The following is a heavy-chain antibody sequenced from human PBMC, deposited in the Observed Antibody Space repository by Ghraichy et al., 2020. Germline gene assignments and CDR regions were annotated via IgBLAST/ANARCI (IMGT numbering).Heavy chain of an antibody. J-gene: IGHJ2*01. CDR3: AKGKGSGSYVNWSFNI. V-gene: IGHV3-23*01. CDR2: ISGSGGSI. Sequence: GESLRLSCAVSGLTFSNFAMAWVRQAPGKGLEWVSTISGSGGSIWYADSGKGRFIISRDNSRSTFYLQMNSLRAEDTAVYYCAKGKGSGSYVNWSFNIWGRGTPVTVSP. D-gene: IGHD1-26*01. CDR1: GLTFSNFA.